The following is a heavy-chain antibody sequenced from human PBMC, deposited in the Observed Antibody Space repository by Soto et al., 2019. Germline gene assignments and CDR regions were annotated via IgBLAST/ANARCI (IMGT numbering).Heavy chain of an antibody. CDR1: GFTFSSYA. CDR3: AKDRARYFDWLTWIERVGANFDY. Sequence: EVQLLESGGGLVQPGGSLRLSCAASGFTFSSYAMSWVRQAPGKGLEWVSAIIGSGGSTYYADSVKGRFTISRDNSKNTLHLQMNSLRAEDKAVYYCAKDRARYFDWLTWIERVGANFDYWGQGTLVTVSS. V-gene: IGHV3-23*01. J-gene: IGHJ4*02. CDR2: IIGSGGST. D-gene: IGHD3-9*01.